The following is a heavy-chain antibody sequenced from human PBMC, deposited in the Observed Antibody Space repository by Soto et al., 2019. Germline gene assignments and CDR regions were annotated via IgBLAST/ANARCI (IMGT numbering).Heavy chain of an antibody. CDR3: ASPSGSYYDFDY. CDR2: IIPIFGTA. Sequence: QVQLVQSGAEVKKPGSSVKVSCKASGGTFSSYAISWVRQAPGQGLEWVGGIIPIFGTANYAQKFQGRVTITADESTSTAYMELSSMSSEDTAVYYCASPSGSYYDFDYWGQGPLVTVSS. V-gene: IGHV1-69*12. CDR1: GGTFSSYA. D-gene: IGHD1-26*01. J-gene: IGHJ4*02.